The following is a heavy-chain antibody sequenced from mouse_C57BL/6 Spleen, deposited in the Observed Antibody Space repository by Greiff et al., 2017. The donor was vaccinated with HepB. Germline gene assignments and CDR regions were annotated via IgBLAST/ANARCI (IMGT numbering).Heavy chain of an antibody. CDR1: GYTFTSYW. V-gene: IGHV1-69*01. CDR2: IDPSDSYT. J-gene: IGHJ3*01. D-gene: IGHD4-1*01. CDR3: ARWDSWFAY. Sequence: QVQLQQSGAELVMPGASVKLSCKASGYTFTSYWMHWVKQRPGQGLEWIGEIDPSDSYTNYNQKFKGKSTLTVDKSSSTAYMQLSSLTSEDSAVYYCARWDSWFAYWGQGTLVTVSA.